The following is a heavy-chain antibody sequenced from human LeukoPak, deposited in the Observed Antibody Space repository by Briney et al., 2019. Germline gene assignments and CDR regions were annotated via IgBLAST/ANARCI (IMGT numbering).Heavy chain of an antibody. D-gene: IGHD3-3*01. CDR1: GYTLTELS. J-gene: IGHJ4*02. CDR3: ARGGSGYYYFDY. V-gene: IGHV1-24*01. CDR2: FDPEDGET. Sequence: ASVKVSCKVSGYTLTELSMHWVRQAPGKGLEWMGGFDPEDGETIYAQKFQGRVTMTEDTSTDTAYMELSSLRSEDTAVYYCARGGSGYYYFDYWGQGTLVTVSS.